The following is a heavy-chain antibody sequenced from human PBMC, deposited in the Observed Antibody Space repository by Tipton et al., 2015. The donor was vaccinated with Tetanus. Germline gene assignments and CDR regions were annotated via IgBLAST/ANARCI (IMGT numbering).Heavy chain of an antibody. J-gene: IGHJ6*02. Sequence: TLSLTCTVSGTSVRSGDYYWSWIRQLPGKGLEWIGYIFYSGTTYYNPSLESRGYISVDTSKNQFSLRLRSVTAADTAVYYCARDLHYGKEYYFGMDVWGQGTTVTVSS. CDR3: ARDLHYGKEYYFGMDV. CDR2: IFYSGTT. V-gene: IGHV4-31*03. CDR1: GTSVRSGDYY. D-gene: IGHD4-17*01.